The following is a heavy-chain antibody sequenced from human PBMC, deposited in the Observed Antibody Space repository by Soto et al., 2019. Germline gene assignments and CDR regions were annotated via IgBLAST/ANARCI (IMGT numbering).Heavy chain of an antibody. CDR2: IIPIFGTA. CDR3: ARYRRGCSSTSCYTGISYYYYGMDD. Sequence: QVQLVQSGAEVKKPGSSVKVSCKASGGTFSSYAISWVRQAPGQGLEWMGGIIPIFGTANYAQKFQGRVTSTADESTSTAYMELSSLRSEDTAVYYCARYRRGCSSTSCYTGISYYYYGMDDWGQGTTVTVSS. V-gene: IGHV1-69*01. CDR1: GGTFSSYA. D-gene: IGHD2-2*02. J-gene: IGHJ6*02.